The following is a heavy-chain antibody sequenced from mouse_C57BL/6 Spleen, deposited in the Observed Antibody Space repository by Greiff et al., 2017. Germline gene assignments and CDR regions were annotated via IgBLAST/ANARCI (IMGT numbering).Heavy chain of an antibody. D-gene: IGHD1-1*01. CDR3: AKEDYYGSSPFDY. CDR2: IYPGDGDT. V-gene: IGHV1-82*01. J-gene: IGHJ2*01. Sequence: QVQLQQSGPELVKPGASVKISCKASGYAFSSSWMHWVKQRPGKGLEWIGRIYPGDGDTNYNGKFKGKATLTADKSSSTAYMQLSSLTSEDSAVYFCAKEDYYGSSPFDYWGQGTTLTVSS. CDR1: GYAFSSSW.